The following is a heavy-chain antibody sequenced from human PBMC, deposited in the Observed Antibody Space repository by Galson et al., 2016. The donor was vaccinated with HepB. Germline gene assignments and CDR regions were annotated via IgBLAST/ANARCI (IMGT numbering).Heavy chain of an antibody. CDR3: VETLRWLQSPSDH. D-gene: IGHD5-24*01. Sequence: PALVKPTQSLTLTCTFSGFSLSTSGVGVGWIRQPPGEALEWLALIYGNDDKRYSPSLKSRLTITKDTSKNQVVLTMTNVDPVDTATYYCVETLRWLQSPSDHWGQGILIIVSS. CDR2: IYGNDDK. V-gene: IGHV2-5*04. J-gene: IGHJ4*02. CDR1: GFSLSTSGVG.